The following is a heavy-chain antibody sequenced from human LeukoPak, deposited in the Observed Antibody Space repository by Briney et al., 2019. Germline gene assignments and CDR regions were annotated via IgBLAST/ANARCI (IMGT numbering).Heavy chain of an antibody. Sequence: ASVKVSCKASGYTFTSYGISWVRQAPGQGLEWMGWISAYNGNTNYAQKLQGRVTMTTDTPTSTAYMELRSLRSDDTAVYYCARERITLPYYYYYYYYMDVWGKGTTVTVSS. V-gene: IGHV1-18*01. CDR3: ARERITLPYYYYYYYYMDV. J-gene: IGHJ6*03. CDR2: ISAYNGNT. CDR1: GYTFTSYG. D-gene: IGHD1-26*01.